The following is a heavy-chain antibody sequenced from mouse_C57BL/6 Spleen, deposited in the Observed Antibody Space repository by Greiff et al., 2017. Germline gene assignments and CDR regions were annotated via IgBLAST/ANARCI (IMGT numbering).Heavy chain of an antibody. D-gene: IGHD3-3*01. V-gene: IGHV1-55*01. CDR2: IYPGSGST. Sequence: VQLQQSGAELVKPGASVKMSCKASGYTFTSYWITWVKQRPGQGLEWIGDIYPGSGSTNYNEKFKSKATLTVDTSSSTAYMQLSSLTSEDSAVYYCARSRWDRGNYFDYWGQGTTLTVSS. CDR3: ARSRWDRGNYFDY. CDR1: GYTFTSYW. J-gene: IGHJ2*01.